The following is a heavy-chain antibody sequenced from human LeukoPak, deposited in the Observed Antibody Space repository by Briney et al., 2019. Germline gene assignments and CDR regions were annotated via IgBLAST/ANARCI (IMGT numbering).Heavy chain of an antibody. D-gene: IGHD3-3*01. CDR1: GGTFSSYA. J-gene: IGHJ4*02. CDR3: ARSGVDYANLYFDY. V-gene: IGHV1-69*13. Sequence: SVKVSCKASGGTFSSYAISWVRQAPGQGLEWMGGTIPIFGTANYAQKFQGRVTITADESTSTAYMELSSLRSEDTAVYYCARSGVDYANLYFDYWGQGTLVTVSS. CDR2: TIPIFGTA.